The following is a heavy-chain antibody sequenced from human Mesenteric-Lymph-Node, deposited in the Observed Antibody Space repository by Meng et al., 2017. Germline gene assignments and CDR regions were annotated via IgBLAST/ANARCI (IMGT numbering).Heavy chain of an antibody. V-gene: IGHV1-69*06. CDR1: GGTFTYYA. CDR2: IIPIFGTP. D-gene: IGHD3-9*01. CDR3: VRWDNTGYFFDY. Sequence: QVVLVQSGAEVQKPGSSVKVSCKASGGTFTYYAFTWVRQAPGQGLEWMGGIIPIFGTPYYAQRFQGRVTITADKSMTSAFLELSSLTPEDTAVYYCVRWDNTGYFFDYWGQGTLVTVSS. J-gene: IGHJ4*02.